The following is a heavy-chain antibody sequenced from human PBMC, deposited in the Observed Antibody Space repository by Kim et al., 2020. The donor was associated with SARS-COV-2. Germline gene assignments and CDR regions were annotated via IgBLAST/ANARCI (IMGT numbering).Heavy chain of an antibody. V-gene: IGHV1-2*06. CDR2: INPNSGGT. Sequence: ASVKVSCKASGYTFTGYYMHWVRQAPGQGLEWMGRINPNSGGTNYAQKFQGRVTMTRDTSISTAYMELSRLRSDDTAVYYCARDKVVAATDFDYWGQGTLVTVSS. D-gene: IGHD2-15*01. CDR3: ARDKVVAATDFDY. J-gene: IGHJ4*02. CDR1: GYTFTGYY.